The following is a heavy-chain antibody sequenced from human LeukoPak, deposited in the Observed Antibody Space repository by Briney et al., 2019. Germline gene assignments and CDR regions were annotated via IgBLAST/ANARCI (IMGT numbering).Heavy chain of an antibody. V-gene: IGHV3-30*03. CDR2: ISYDGSNK. D-gene: IGHD1-7*01. CDR1: GFTFSSYG. J-gene: IGHJ4*02. Sequence: GSLRLSCAASGFTFSSYGMHWVRQAPGKGLEWVALISYDGSNKDYADSVKGRFTISRDNSKNTLYLQMNSLRPEDTAVYYCARWRTGTIFDYWGQGTLVIVSS. CDR3: ARWRTGTIFDY.